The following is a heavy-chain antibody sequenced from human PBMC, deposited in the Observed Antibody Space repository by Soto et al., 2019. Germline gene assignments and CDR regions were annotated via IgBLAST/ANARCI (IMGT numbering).Heavy chain of an antibody. J-gene: IGHJ6*02. CDR3: ARAGYYDLWSGYYGMDV. D-gene: IGHD3-3*01. Sequence: EVQLVESGGGLVQPGGSLRLSCAASGFTFSDHYMDWVRQAPGKGLEWVGRTRNKANSYTTEYAASVKGRFTISRDDSKNSLYLQMNSLKTEDTAVYYCARAGYYDLWSGYYGMDVWGQGTTVTVSS. CDR2: TRNKANSYTT. V-gene: IGHV3-72*01. CDR1: GFTFSDHY.